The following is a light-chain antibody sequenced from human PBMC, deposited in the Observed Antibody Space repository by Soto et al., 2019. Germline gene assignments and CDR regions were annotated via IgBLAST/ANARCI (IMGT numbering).Light chain of an antibody. CDR1: QSVSSSS. J-gene: IGKJ2*01. V-gene: IGKV3-20*01. Sequence: EIVLTQSPGTLSLSPGERVTLSCRASQSVSSSSLAWYQQKPGQAPRLLIYGASNRAAGIPDRFSGSGSGADFTLTISRLEPEDFAVYYCQQYVSSPYTFGQGTKLEIK. CDR2: GAS. CDR3: QQYVSSPYT.